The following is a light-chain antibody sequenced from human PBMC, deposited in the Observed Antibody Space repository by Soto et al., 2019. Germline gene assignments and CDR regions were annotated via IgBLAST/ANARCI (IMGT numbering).Light chain of an antibody. Sequence: DIQMTQSPSILSASVGDRVTIACRSNQSVRSWLAWYQQKSGKAPKLLIFDASTLQSGVPSRFSGSGSGTEFTLTIISLQPDDFATYFRQQYNTYSPTTFGPGTKVDIK. CDR3: QQYNTYSPTT. J-gene: IGKJ1*01. V-gene: IGKV1-5*01. CDR1: QSVRSW. CDR2: DAS.